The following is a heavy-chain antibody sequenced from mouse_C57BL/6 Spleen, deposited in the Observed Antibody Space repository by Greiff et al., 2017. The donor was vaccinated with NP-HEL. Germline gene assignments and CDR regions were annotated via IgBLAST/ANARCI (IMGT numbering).Heavy chain of an antibody. Sequence: QVQLQQPGAELVKPGASVKLSCKASGYTFTSYWMQWVKQRPGQGLEWIGEIDPSDSYTNYTHKFKGKATLTVDTSSSTAYMQLSSLTSEDSAVYYCARWDGSNFDYWGQGTTLTVSS. CDR1: GYTFTSYW. V-gene: IGHV1-50*01. CDR3: ARWDGSNFDY. J-gene: IGHJ2*01. CDR2: IDPSDSYT. D-gene: IGHD1-1*01.